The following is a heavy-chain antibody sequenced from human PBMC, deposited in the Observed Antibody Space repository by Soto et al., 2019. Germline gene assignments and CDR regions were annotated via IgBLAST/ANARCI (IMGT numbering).Heavy chain of an antibody. Sequence: PWGSLRLSCAASGFGISTNAMYFCRQAPGKWLEWVSGISERGDTTHYAGSVKGRFTISRDTSKNTLYLQLNTLRADDTAVYYCAKDKPGTTSFDYWGQGILVTVSS. CDR1: GFGISTNA. V-gene: IGHV3-23*01. CDR2: ISERGDTT. CDR3: AKDKPGTTSFDY. D-gene: IGHD1-1*01. J-gene: IGHJ4*02.